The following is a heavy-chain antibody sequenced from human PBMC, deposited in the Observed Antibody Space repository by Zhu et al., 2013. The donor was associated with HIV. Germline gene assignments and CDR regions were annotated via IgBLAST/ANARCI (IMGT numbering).Heavy chain of an antibody. Sequence: VQLVQSGTEVKKPGASVKVSCQASGYTFTGYYIHWVRRAPRQGLEWMGWINPNSGATNYAQKFQGRVTMARDTSTSTAYMDLSRLTSDDTAVYYCARTDGYSGYDHFDYWGQGTLVTVSS. V-gene: IGHV1-2*02. CDR3: ARTDGYSGYDHFDY. D-gene: IGHD5-12*01. CDR1: GYTFTGYY. CDR2: INPNSGAT. J-gene: IGHJ4*02.